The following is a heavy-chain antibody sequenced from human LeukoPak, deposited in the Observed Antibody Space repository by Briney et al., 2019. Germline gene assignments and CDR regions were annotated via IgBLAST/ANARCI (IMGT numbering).Heavy chain of an antibody. CDR1: GFTFSSDG. V-gene: IGHV3-30*18. CDR2: ISYDGSSK. CDR3: AKHRSSTWSLDF. D-gene: IGHD6-6*01. J-gene: IGHJ4*02. Sequence: GGSLRLSCAASGFTFSSDGMHWARQAPGKGLEGVAVISYDGSSKYYADSVRGRFTISRDNSKNTLYLQMNSLRGEDTAVYYCAKHRSSTWSLDFWGQGTLVTVSS.